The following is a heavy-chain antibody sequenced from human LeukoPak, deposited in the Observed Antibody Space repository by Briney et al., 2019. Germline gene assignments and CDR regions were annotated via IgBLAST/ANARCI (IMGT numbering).Heavy chain of an antibody. CDR1: GYSFTSYC. D-gene: IGHD3-3*01. Sequence: GESLKISCKGSGYSFTSYCIGWVRQMPGKGLEWMGIIYPGDSDTRYSPSFQGQVTISADKSISTAYLQWSSLKASDTAMYYCARRVHDFWSGYPFDYWGQGTLVTVSS. J-gene: IGHJ4*02. CDR2: IYPGDSDT. CDR3: ARRVHDFWSGYPFDY. V-gene: IGHV5-51*01.